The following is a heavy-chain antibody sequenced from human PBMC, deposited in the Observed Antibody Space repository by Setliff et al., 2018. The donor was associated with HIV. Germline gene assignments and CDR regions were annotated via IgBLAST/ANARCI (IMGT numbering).Heavy chain of an antibody. D-gene: IGHD6-13*01. J-gene: IGHJ4*02. V-gene: IGHV6-1*01. CDR1: AGDSVSNYSAA. CDR2: TFHRSKWYS. Sequence: SQTLSLTCAIAAGDSVSNYSAAWNWIRQSPSRGLEWLGRTFHRSKWYSDYAESVRSRITINPDTSKNQLSLQLHSVTPEDTAVYYCARSITTAGTVFDYWGQGTLVTVSS. CDR3: ARSITTAGTVFDY.